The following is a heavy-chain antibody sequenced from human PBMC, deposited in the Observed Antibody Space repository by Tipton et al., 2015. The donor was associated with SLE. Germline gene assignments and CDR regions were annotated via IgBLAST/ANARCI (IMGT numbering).Heavy chain of an antibody. V-gene: IGHV4-61*02. J-gene: IGHJ2*01. CDR1: GGSITSGSYY. CDR3: ARVQRLPRSFDL. CDR2: VYATGGT. Sequence: TLSLTCTVSGGSITSGSYYWSWIRQPAGKGLEWIGRVYATGGTYYNPSLKSRVTMSLDTSKNQVSLKLSSVTAADTALYYCARVQRLPRSFDLWGRGTLVTVSS. D-gene: IGHD1-1*01.